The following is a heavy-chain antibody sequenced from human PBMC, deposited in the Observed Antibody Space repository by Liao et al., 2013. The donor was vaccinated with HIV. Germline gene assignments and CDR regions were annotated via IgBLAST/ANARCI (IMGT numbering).Heavy chain of an antibody. V-gene: IGHV4-61*02. J-gene: IGHJ3*01. CDR1: GGSINGGSFY. CDR2: IYSSGTA. D-gene: IGHD2-2*02. CDR3: ARGYLLPDAFDF. Sequence: QVQLQESGPGLVKPSETLSLTCTVSGGSINGGSFYWSWIRQSAGKRLEWIGRIYSSGTANYNPSLRGRVTMSVDTSENRFSLRLSSVTAADTALYFCARGYLLPDAFDFWGQGTMITVSS.